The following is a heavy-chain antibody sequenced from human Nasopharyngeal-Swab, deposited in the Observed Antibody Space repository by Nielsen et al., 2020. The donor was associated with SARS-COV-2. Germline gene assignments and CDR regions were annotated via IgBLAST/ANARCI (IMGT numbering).Heavy chain of an antibody. D-gene: IGHD3-10*01. CDR2: ISVDGRNS. J-gene: IGHJ6*03. V-gene: IGHV3-30*04. CDR3: ARARGYLTHYYMDV. Sequence: GESLKISCAASGFVFSTYSMHWVRLAPGKGLEWVALISVDGRNSNYADSVKGWFIISRDNSEKTVDLQMNSLRGEDTAVYYCARARGYLTHYYMDVWGSGTTVTVSS. CDR1: GFVFSTYS.